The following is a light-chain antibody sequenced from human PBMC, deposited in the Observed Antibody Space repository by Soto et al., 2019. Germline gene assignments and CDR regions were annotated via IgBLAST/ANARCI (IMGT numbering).Light chain of an antibody. CDR3: QQYGSSIT. V-gene: IGKV3-20*01. Sequence: EIVLTQSPGTLSLSPGERATLSCRASQSVSTNYLAWYQQKPGQTPRLLIYGASSRATGIPDRFSGSGSETDFTLTISRPEPEDFAVYYCQQYGSSITFGQGTRLEIK. J-gene: IGKJ5*01. CDR2: GAS. CDR1: QSVSTNY.